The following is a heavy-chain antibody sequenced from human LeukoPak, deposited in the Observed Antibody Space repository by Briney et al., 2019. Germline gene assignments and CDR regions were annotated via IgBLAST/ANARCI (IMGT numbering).Heavy chain of an antibody. Sequence: GASVKVSCKASGHTFTSYDINWVRQATGQGLEWMGWMSPNSGYTGYAQKFPGRVTMTRNTSISTAYMELSSLRSEDTAVYYRARGPPNWGFDYWGQGTLVTVSS. D-gene: IGHD7-27*01. CDR1: GHTFTSYD. CDR2: MSPNSGYT. V-gene: IGHV1-8*01. CDR3: ARGPPNWGFDY. J-gene: IGHJ4*02.